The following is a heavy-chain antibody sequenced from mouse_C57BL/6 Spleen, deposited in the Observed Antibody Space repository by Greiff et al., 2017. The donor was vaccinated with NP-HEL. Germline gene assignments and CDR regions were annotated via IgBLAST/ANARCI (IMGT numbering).Heavy chain of an antibody. J-gene: IGHJ3*01. CDR2: IDPEDGDT. CDR3: PTMPYDEGFAY. V-gene: IGHV14-1*01. Sequence: EVQLQQSGAELVRPGASVKLSCTASGFNIKDYYMHWVKQRPEQGLEWIGRIDPEDGDTEYAPKFQGKATMTADTSSNTAYLQLSSLTSEDTAVYYCPTMPYDEGFAYWGQGTLVTVSA. CDR1: GFNIKDYY. D-gene: IGHD2-14*01.